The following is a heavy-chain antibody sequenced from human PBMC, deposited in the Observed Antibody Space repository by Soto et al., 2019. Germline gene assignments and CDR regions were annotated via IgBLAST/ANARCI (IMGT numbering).Heavy chain of an antibody. CDR1: GGSFSRYY. V-gene: IGHV4-34*01. Sequence: QVQLQQWGAGLLKPSETLSLTCDVYGGSFSRYYWNWIRQPPGKGLEWLGEINHSGSTNYNPSLESRVTISLDKSKTQFSLKLTYVTAADTAVYYCARGEGRLVGTWFDPWGQGTLVTVSS. J-gene: IGHJ5*02. CDR2: INHSGST. D-gene: IGHD5-12*01. CDR3: ARGEGRLVGTWFDP.